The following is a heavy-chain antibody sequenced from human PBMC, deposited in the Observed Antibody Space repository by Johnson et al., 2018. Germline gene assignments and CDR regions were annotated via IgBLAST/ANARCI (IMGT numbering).Heavy chain of an antibody. V-gene: IGHV4-59*01. Sequence: QVQLQESGPGLVKPSETLSLTCTVSGGSISSYYWSWIRQPPGKGLEWIGYIYYSGSTNYNPSLKSRVTISVDTSKNQFSLKLSSVTAADAAGDYCARDPARWLGGMDVWGQGTTVTVSS. CDR3: ARDPARWLGGMDV. D-gene: IGHD2-2*01. CDR1: GGSISSYY. J-gene: IGHJ6*02. CDR2: IYYSGST.